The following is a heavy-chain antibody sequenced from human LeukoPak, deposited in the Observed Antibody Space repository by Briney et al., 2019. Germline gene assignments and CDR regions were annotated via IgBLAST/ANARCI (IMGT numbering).Heavy chain of an antibody. J-gene: IGHJ4*02. D-gene: IGHD3-10*01. CDR2: IYYSGST. V-gene: IGHV4-31*03. Sequence: PSETLSLTCTVSGGSISSGGYYWSWIRQHPGKGLEWIGYIYYSGSTYYNPSLKSRVTISVDTSKNQFSLKLSSVTAADTAVYYCAREDGSGSAFDYWGQGTLVTVSS. CDR1: GGSISSGGYY. CDR3: AREDGSGSAFDY.